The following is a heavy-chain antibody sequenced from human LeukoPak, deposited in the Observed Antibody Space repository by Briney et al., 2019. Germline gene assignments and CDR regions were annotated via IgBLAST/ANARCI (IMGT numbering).Heavy chain of an antibody. CDR1: GGSISSYY. D-gene: IGHD3-9*01. CDR3: ARGRYLDWLPYFFDY. Sequence: PSETLSLTCTVSGGSISSYYWSWIRQPPGKGLEWIGYIYYSGTTNYNPSLKSRVTISVDTSKSQFSLKLNSVTAADTAVYYCARGRYLDWLPYFFDYWGQGTLVTVSS. J-gene: IGHJ4*02. V-gene: IGHV4-59*01. CDR2: IYYSGTT.